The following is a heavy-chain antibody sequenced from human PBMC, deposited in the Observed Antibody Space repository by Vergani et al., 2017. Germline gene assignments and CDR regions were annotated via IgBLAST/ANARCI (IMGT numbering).Heavy chain of an antibody. D-gene: IGHD3-9*01. V-gene: IGHV1-46*03. J-gene: IGHJ4*02. CDR1: GYTFSTYY. CDR2: INPSGGHT. CDR3: AREDYGILTGYRY. Sequence: QVQLVQSGAEVKKSGASVKVSCKTSGYTFSTYYMHWVRQAPGQGLEWMGIINPSGGHTNYAQKFQGRVTMTRDTSTSTVYMELSSLRSEDTAIYYCAREDYGILTGYRYWGQGTLVTVSA.